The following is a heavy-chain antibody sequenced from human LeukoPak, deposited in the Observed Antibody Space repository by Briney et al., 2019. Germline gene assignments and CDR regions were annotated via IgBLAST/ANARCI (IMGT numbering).Heavy chain of an antibody. CDR1: GYTFTSYY. J-gene: IGHJ4*02. D-gene: IGHD5-18*01. Sequence: ASVKVSCKASGYTFTSYYMHWVRQAPGQGLEWMGIINPSGGSTSYAQKFQGRVTMTRDTSTSTVYMELSSLRSEDTAVYYCATLGGYSYGGTRNYYFDYWGQGTLVTVSS. CDR2: INPSGGST. CDR3: ATLGGYSYGGTRNYYFDY. V-gene: IGHV1-46*01.